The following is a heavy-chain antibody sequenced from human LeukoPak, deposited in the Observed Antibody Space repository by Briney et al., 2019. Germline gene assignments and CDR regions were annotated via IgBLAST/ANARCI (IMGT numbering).Heavy chain of an antibody. CDR3: ARDRSGLRLGELSI. D-gene: IGHD3-16*01. J-gene: IGHJ3*02. Sequence: GASVKVSCKASGYTFTSYDINWVRQATGQGLEWMGWMNPNSGNTGYAQKFQGRVTMTRDTSISTAYMELSRLRSDDTAVYYCARDRSGLRLGELSIWGQGTMVTVSS. CDR2: MNPNSGNT. CDR1: GYTFTSYD. V-gene: IGHV1-8*01.